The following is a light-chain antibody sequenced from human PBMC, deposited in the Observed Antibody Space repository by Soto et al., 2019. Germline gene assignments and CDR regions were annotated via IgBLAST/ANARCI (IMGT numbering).Light chain of an antibody. CDR2: DVS. Sequence: ETVMTQSPATLSVSPGERGTLSCRASESVTNYLAWYQQKPGQVPRLLVYDVSNRATGIPARFSGGGSGTDFTLTISNLEPEDFAVYYCQQRSDWPWTFGQGTKVDIK. CDR1: ESVTNY. J-gene: IGKJ1*01. CDR3: QQRSDWPWT. V-gene: IGKV3-11*01.